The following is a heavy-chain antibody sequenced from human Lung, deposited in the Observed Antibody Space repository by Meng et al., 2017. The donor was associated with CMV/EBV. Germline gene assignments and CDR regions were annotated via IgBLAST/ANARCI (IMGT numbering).Heavy chain of an antibody. CDR3: ARGSYLAVEG. J-gene: IGHJ4*02. CDR1: GGSINSYY. Sequence: HVQLRESGPRLMKPSETLSLTCTVSGGSINSYYWSWIRQPPGQGLEWLGYFYYRGNSNYNPSLKSRVTISVDTSKNLFSLNLTSVTAADAALYYCARGSYLAVEGWGLGTLVTVSS. D-gene: IGHD2-21*01. V-gene: IGHV4-59*01. CDR2: FYYRGNS.